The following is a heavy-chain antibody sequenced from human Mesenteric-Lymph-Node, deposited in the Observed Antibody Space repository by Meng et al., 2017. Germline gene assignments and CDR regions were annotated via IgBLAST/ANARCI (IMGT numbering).Heavy chain of an antibody. V-gene: IGHV4-34*01. J-gene: IGHJ4*02. CDR3: AREIGY. CDR2: INHSGST. Sequence: QMQLKQWGAGLLKPSETLSLTCAVYGGSFSGYYWSWIRQPPGKGLEWIGEINHSGSTNYNPSLKSRVTISVDTSKNQFSLKLSSVTAADTAVYYCAREIGYWGQGTLVTVSS. CDR1: GGSFSGYY.